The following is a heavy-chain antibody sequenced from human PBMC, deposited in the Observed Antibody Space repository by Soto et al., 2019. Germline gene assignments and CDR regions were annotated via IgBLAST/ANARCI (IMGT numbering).Heavy chain of an antibody. J-gene: IGHJ6*02. CDR3: ATWGMDV. CDR1: GYSFSSNMAG. V-gene: IGHV6-1*01. CDR2: TYYRSKWYN. Sequence: SQTLXLTCAISGYSFSSNMAGFNWIRQSPSRGLEWLGRTYYRSKWYNDYAVSVKSRITINPDTSKKQFSLHLNSVTPEDTDVYYCATWGMDVWGQGTTVTVSS.